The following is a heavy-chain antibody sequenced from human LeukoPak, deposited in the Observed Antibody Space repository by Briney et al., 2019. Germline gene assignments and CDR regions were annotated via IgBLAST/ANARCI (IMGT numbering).Heavy chain of an antibody. CDR3: ARHFLAGGSYYSYNMGV. V-gene: IGHV4-39*01. D-gene: IGHD3-16*01. CDR2: IYYSGST. Sequence: PSETLSLTCTVSGGSISSSSYYWGWIRQPPGKGLEWIGSIYYSGSTYYNPSLKSRVTISVDTSKNQFSLKLSSVTAADTAVYSCARHFLAGGSYYSYNMGVGAKGPRSPSP. CDR1: GGSISSSSYY. J-gene: IGHJ6*03.